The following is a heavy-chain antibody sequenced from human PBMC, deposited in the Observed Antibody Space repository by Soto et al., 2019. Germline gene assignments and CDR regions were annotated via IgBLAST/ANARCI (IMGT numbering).Heavy chain of an antibody. J-gene: IGHJ4*02. CDR1: GFTVSSNY. D-gene: IGHD3-22*01. CDR3: ASARPQGGYYYDYYFHY. V-gene: IGHV3-66*01. CDR2: IYSGGST. Sequence: EVQLVESGGGLVQPGGSLRLSCAASGFTVSSNYMSWVRQAPGKGLEWVSVIYSGGSTYYADSVKGRFTISRDNSKNTLYLQMNSLRAEDTAVYYCASARPQGGYYYDYYFHYWGQGTLVTVSS.